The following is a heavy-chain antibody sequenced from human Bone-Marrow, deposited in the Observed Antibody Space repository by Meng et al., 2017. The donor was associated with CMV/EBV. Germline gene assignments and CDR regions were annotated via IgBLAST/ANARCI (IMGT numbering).Heavy chain of an antibody. D-gene: IGHD3-16*01. Sequence: GGSLRLSCTASGFTVNNNYMSWVRQAPGKGLDWVSVIYRDGSAYYAESVKGRFTISRDNSRNTLYLQMSSLRAEDTAVYYCARDLSVLGPRYYYGMDVWGQGTTVTVSS. CDR2: IYRDGSA. V-gene: IGHV3-66*01. J-gene: IGHJ6*02. CDR3: ARDLSVLGPRYYYGMDV. CDR1: GFTVNNNY.